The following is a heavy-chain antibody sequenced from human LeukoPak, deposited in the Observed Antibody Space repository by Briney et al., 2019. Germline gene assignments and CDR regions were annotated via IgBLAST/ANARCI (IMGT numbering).Heavy chain of an antibody. CDR3: AKDGDWKAPAGPFDY. CDR1: GGSISSSSYY. Sequence: ETLSLTCTVSGGSISSSSYYWGWIRQAPGKGLEWVSGISGSVGSTYYADSVKGRFTISRDTSRNRLYLQMNSLRGDDTAVYYCAKDGDWKAPAGPFDYWGQGTLVTVSS. J-gene: IGHJ4*02. V-gene: IGHV3-23*01. CDR2: ISGSVGST. D-gene: IGHD6-13*01.